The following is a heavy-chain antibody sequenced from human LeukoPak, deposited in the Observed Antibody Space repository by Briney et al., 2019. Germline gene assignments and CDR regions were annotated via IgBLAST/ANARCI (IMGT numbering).Heavy chain of an antibody. J-gene: IGHJ6*02. D-gene: IGHD2-2*01. Sequence: ASVKVSCKVSGYTFTGYYMQWVRQAPRQGLEWMGWINPNSGGTNYAQKFQGRVTMTRDTSISTAYMELSRLRSDDTAVYYCARDHCSSSGCYEYYYYGMDVWGQGTTVTVSS. CDR2: INPNSGGT. V-gene: IGHV1-2*02. CDR3: ARDHCSSSGCYEYYYYGMDV. CDR1: GYTFTGYY.